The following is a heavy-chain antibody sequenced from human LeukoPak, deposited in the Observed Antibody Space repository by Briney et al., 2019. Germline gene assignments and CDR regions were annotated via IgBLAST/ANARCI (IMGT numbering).Heavy chain of an antibody. Sequence: GGSLRLSCAASGFTFSSSWTSWVRQAPGKGLEWVATIRQDGSQKYYVDSVKGRFTISRDNAKNSLYLQMNSLRAEDTAVYYCARESGSVTSEVDFDYWGQGTLVTVSS. CDR2: IRQDGSQK. D-gene: IGHD4-17*01. J-gene: IGHJ4*02. CDR1: GFTFSSSW. CDR3: ARESGSVTSEVDFDY. V-gene: IGHV3-7*01.